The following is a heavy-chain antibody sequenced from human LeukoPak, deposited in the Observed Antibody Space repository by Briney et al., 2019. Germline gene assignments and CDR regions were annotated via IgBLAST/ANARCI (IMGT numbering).Heavy chain of an antibody. D-gene: IGHD2-8*01. V-gene: IGHV4-59*01. CDR3: ASAHIGGLMVE. CDR1: GGSISSYY. CDR2: IYYSGST. Sequence: LETLSLTCTVSGGSISSYYWSWIRQPPGKGLEWIGYIYYSGSTNYNPSLKSRVTISVDTSKNQFSLKLSSVTAADTAVYYCASAHIGGLMVEWGQGTLVTVSS. J-gene: IGHJ4*02.